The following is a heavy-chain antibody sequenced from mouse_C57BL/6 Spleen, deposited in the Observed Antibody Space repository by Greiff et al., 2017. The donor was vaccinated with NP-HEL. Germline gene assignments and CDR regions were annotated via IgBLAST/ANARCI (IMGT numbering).Heavy chain of an antibody. J-gene: IGHJ1*03. CDR1: GYSFTDYN. CDR3: ARADYDGSSYGYFDV. D-gene: IGHD1-1*01. CDR2: INPNSGTT. V-gene: IGHV1-39*01. Sequence: EVKLMESGPELVKPGASVKISCKASGYSFTDYNMNWVKQSNGKSLEWIGVINPNSGTTSYNQKFKGKATLTVDQSSSTAYMQLNSLTSEDSAVYYCARADYDGSSYGYFDVWGTGTTVTVSS.